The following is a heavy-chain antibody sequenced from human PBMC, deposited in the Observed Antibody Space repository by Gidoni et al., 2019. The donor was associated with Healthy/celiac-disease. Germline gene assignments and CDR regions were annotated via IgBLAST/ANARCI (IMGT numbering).Heavy chain of an antibody. CDR1: GGSSSRSSYY. CDR2: IYSSGST. D-gene: IGHD2-21*02. Sequence: QLQLQESGPGLVKPSETLSLTCTVSGGSSSRSSYYWGWIRQPPGKGLEWIGRIYSSGSTYYNPSLKSRVTISVDPSKTQFSLQLSSVTAADTAVYYCARLYAAYCGGDCYSPYYFDYWGQGTLVTVSS. V-gene: IGHV4-39*01. CDR3: ARLYAAYCGGDCYSPYYFDY. J-gene: IGHJ4*02.